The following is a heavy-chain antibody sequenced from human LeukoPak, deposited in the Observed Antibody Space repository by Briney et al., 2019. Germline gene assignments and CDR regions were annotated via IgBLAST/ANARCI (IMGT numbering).Heavy chain of an antibody. CDR1: GHSISSCYY. CDR3: ARAVPYYDYVWGSHTYFDY. Sequence: SETLSLTCTVSGHSISSCYYWGWIRQPPGKGLERIGSIYHSGSTYYNPSLKSRVTISVDTSKNQFSLKLSSVTAADTAVYYCARAVPYYDYVWGSHTYFDYWGQGTLVTVSS. CDR2: IYHSGST. J-gene: IGHJ4*02. D-gene: IGHD3-16*01. V-gene: IGHV4-38-2*02.